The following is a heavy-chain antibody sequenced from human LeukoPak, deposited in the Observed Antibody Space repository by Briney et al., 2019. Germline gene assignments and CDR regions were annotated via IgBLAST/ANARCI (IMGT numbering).Heavy chain of an antibody. D-gene: IGHD3-9*01. V-gene: IGHV5-51*01. CDR1: GYSFTSYW. CDR2: IYPGDSDT. J-gene: IGHJ6*02. CDR3: ARQEQYYDILTGNHYGMDV. Sequence: GESLKISCKGSGYSFTSYWIGWVRQMPGKGLEWMGIIYPGDSDTRYSPSFQGQVTISADKSISTAYLQWSSLKASDTAMYYCARQEQYYDILTGNHYGMDVWGQGTTVTVSS.